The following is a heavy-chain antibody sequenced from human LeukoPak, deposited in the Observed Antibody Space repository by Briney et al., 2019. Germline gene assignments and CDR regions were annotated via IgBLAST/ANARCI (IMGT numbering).Heavy chain of an antibody. Sequence: GGSLRLSCAASGFTFSSYEMNWVRQAPGKGLEWVSYISSSGSTINYADSVKGRFTISRDNAKNSLYLQMNSLRAEDTALYYCARDSRHLSSTRGGLKESRGAFFDYWGQGTLVTVSS. D-gene: IGHD6-13*01. CDR2: ISSSGSTI. CDR3: ARDSRHLSSTRGGLKESRGAFFDY. V-gene: IGHV3-48*03. J-gene: IGHJ4*02. CDR1: GFTFSSYE.